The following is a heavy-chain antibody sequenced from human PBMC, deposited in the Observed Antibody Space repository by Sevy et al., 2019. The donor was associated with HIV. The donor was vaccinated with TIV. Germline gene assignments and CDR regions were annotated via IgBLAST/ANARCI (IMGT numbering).Heavy chain of an antibody. D-gene: IGHD3-22*01. CDR2: IYYSGST. Sequence: SETLSLTCIVSGGSISDYYWSWIRQPPGKGPEWIGYIYYSGSTKYNPSLKSRVTISVDTSKNQFSLKFSSVTAADTAVYYCARVNYDSSGYYPTDYGMDVWGQGTTVTVSS. CDR1: GGSISDYY. V-gene: IGHV4-59*01. CDR3: ARVNYDSSGYYPTDYGMDV. J-gene: IGHJ6*02.